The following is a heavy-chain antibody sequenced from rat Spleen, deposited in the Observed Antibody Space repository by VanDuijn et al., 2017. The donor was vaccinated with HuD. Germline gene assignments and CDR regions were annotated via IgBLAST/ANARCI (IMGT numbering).Heavy chain of an antibody. V-gene: IGHV5S13*01. CDR3: VKDRGEYNNLFDY. CDR1: GLTYSNYV. D-gene: IGHD1-10*01. J-gene: IGHJ2*01. CDR2: ISTGGGDT. Sequence: EVQLVESGGGLVQPGRSLKISCAASGLTYSNYVMAWVRQAPTKGLEWVATISTGGGDTYYRDSVGGRFTISRNNAKNTLFLQMDSLRSEDTATYYCVKDRGEYNNLFDYWGQGVMVTVSS.